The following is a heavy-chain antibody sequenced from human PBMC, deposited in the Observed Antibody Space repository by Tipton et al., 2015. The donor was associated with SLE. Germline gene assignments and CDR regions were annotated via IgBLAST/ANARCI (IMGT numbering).Heavy chain of an antibody. Sequence: TLSLTCTVSGGSISSGTYYWSWIRQPAGKGLEWIGYIYTSGSTNYNPSLKSRVTISVDTSKNLFSLKLSSVTAADTAVYYCARDDGYTSTWANWFDPWGQGTLVTVSS. CDR3: ARDDGYTSTWANWFDP. V-gene: IGHV4-61*09. J-gene: IGHJ5*02. D-gene: IGHD6-13*01. CDR1: GGSISSGTYY. CDR2: IYTSGST.